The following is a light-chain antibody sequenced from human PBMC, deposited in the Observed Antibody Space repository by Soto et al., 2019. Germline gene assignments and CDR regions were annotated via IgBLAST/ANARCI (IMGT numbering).Light chain of an antibody. V-gene: IGLV2-14*01. J-gene: IGLJ1*01. CDR3: SSFTATSTYV. Sequence: QSPLAQPASVSASPGQSITSTCTGSSSDVGYFEYVSWFQQPPDKAPRLIIYEVTNRPSGISNRFSGSKSGDTASLTISGLRAEDEADYYCSSFTATSTYVFGTGTKVTVL. CDR1: SSDVGYFEY. CDR2: EVT.